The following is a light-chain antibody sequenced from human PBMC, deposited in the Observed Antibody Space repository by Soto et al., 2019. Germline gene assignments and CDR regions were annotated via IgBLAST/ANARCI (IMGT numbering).Light chain of an antibody. J-gene: IGLJ1*01. Sequence: QSALTQPASVSGSPGQSITISCTGTSSDVGGYNYVSWYQQHPGKAPKLMIYDVSNRPSGVSNRFSGSKSVNTASLTISVLQAEDEADYYCSSYTSSSLYVFGTGTKLTVL. CDR2: DVS. CDR3: SSYTSSSLYV. V-gene: IGLV2-14*01. CDR1: SSDVGGYNY.